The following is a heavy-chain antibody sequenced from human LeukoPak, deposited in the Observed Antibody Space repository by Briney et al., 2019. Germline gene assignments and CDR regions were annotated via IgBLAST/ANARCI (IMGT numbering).Heavy chain of an antibody. Sequence: GRSLRLSCAASGFTFDDYAMHWVRQAPGKGLEWVSGITWHSGSIGYADSVKGRLIISRDNAKNSLYLQMNSLRAEDTALYYCARANDAFDIWGQGTMVTVSS. CDR2: ITWHSGSI. CDR1: GFTFDDYA. J-gene: IGHJ3*02. V-gene: IGHV3-9*01. CDR3: ARANDAFDI.